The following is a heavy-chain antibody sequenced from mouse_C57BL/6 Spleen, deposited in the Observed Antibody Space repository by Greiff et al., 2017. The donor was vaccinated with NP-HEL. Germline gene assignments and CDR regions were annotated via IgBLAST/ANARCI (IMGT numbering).Heavy chain of an antibody. CDR3: ARGELSNYEGYYAMDY. J-gene: IGHJ4*01. CDR2: INPNNGGT. D-gene: IGHD2-5*01. V-gene: IGHV1-26*01. CDR1: GYTFTDYY. Sequence: EVQLQQSGPELVKPGASVKISCKASGYTFTDYYMNWVKQSHGKSLEWIGDINPNNGGTSYNQKFKGKATLTVDKSSSTAYMELRSLTSEDSAVYYCARGELSNYEGYYAMDYWGQGTSVTVSS.